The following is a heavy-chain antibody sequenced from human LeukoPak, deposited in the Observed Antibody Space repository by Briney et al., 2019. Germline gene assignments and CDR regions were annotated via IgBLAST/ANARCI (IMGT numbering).Heavy chain of an antibody. J-gene: IGHJ4*02. D-gene: IGHD2/OR15-2a*01. V-gene: IGHV1-2*02. Sequence: ASMKVSCKSSGFTFTDHYIQWVRQGPGQGLEWMGYIGPHSTFTSSPQEFQGRVTMTRDASMRTAYMELTRLTSDDTAVYYCVREGEGPLSKDFDYWGQGTLVTVSS. CDR1: GFTFTDHY. CDR2: IGPHSTFT. CDR3: VREGEGPLSKDFDY.